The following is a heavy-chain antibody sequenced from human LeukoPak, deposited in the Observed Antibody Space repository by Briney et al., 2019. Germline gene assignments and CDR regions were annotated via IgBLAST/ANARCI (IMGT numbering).Heavy chain of an antibody. CDR2: INWNGGST. J-gene: IGHJ4*02. D-gene: IGHD6-19*01. V-gene: IGHV3-20*04. Sequence: GGSLRLTCAASGFTFDDYGMSWVRHAPGKGLEWVYGINWNGGSTGYADSVKSRFTISRDNAKNSLYLQMNSLRAEDTALYYCARDVSSGWYSDYWGQGTLVTVSS. CDR3: ARDVSSGWYSDY. CDR1: GFTFDDYG.